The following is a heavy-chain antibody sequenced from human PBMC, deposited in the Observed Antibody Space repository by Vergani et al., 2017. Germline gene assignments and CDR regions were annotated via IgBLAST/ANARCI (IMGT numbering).Heavy chain of an antibody. J-gene: IGHJ4*02. CDR3: ARGDRNYYGSGSY. CDR2: ISYDGSNK. V-gene: IGHV3-30-3*01. Sequence: VQLVESGGGIVKPGGSLRLSCVASGFTFSSYAMHWVRQAPGKGLEWVAVISYDGSNKYYADSVKGRFTISRDNSKNTLYLQMNSLRAEDTAVYYCARGDRNYYGSGSYWGQGTLVTVSS. D-gene: IGHD3-10*01. CDR1: GFTFSSYA.